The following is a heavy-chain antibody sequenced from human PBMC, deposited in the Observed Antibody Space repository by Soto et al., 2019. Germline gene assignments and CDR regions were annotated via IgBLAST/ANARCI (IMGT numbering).Heavy chain of an antibody. CDR2: MNPGSGDT. V-gene: IGHV1-8*01. Sequence: SVKVSCKASGYSFTNNDVTWVRQATGQGLEWMGWMNPGSGDTGYAQKFQGRVTMTRDISIATAYMELSSLRSDDTAIYYCARDVEYCTNGVCYLRYAFDIWGQGIMVT. CDR3: ARDVEYCTNGVCYLRYAFDI. D-gene: IGHD2-8*01. CDR1: GYSFTNND. J-gene: IGHJ3*02.